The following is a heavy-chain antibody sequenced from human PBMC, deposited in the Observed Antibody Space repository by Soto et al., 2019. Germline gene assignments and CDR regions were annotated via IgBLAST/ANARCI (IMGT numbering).Heavy chain of an antibody. D-gene: IGHD2-15*01. CDR1: GFTFSSYG. V-gene: IGHV3-30*18. CDR3: AKTIGYCSGGSCYSGAVAGTVMRPPKRYYGMDV. J-gene: IGHJ6*02. Sequence: QVQLVESGGGVVQPGRSLRLSCAASGFTFSSYGMHWVRQAPGKGLEWVAVISYDGSNKYYADSVKGRFTISRDNSKNTLYLQMNSLRDEDTAVYYCAKTIGYCSGGSCYSGAVAGTVMRPPKRYYGMDVWGQGTTVTVSS. CDR2: ISYDGSNK.